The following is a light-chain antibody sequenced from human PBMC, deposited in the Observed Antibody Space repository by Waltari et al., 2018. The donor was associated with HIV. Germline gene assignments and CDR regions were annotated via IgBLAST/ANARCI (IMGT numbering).Light chain of an antibody. J-gene: IGKJ5*01. CDR1: QSVSSN. CDR3: QQYNNWIT. V-gene: IGKV3-15*01. CDR2: GAS. Sequence: EIVMTQSPDTLSVFPGERAPRSFRASQSVSSNLAWYQQKPGQAPRLLIYGASTRATGIPARFSGSGSGTEFTLTISSLQSEDFAVYYCQQYNNWITFGQGTRLEIK.